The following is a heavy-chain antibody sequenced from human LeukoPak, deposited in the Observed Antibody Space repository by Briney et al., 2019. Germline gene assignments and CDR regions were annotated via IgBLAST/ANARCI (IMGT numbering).Heavy chain of an antibody. J-gene: IGHJ4*02. CDR1: GFTFNSYA. D-gene: IGHD1-26*01. Sequence: GGSLRLSCAASGFTFNSYAMHWVRQTPGKGLEWVAFISYDGSNKLYADSVKGRFTISRDSSKNTLYLQMNSLRAEDTAVYYCAKTGGATNFGPLASWGQGTLVFVSS. CDR2: ISYDGSNK. CDR3: AKTGGATNFGPLAS. V-gene: IGHV3-30-3*01.